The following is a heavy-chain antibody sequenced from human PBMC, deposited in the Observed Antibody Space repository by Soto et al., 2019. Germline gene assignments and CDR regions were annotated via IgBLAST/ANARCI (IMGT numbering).Heavy chain of an antibody. Sequence: QVQLEQSVAEVKKPGSSVKVSCKASGGTLSDHGVAWLRQAPGQGLEWMGGTIPVFNTAKYAQKFQCRVTVTAHKFTLIAYMELSSLRSEDMAFYFCARGVYGSGNYYTGPAAFDIWGQGTMVIVSS. CDR1: GGTLSDHG. V-gene: IGHV1-69*06. D-gene: IGHD3-10*01. CDR3: ARGVYGSGNYYTGPAAFDI. CDR2: TIPVFNTA. J-gene: IGHJ3*02.